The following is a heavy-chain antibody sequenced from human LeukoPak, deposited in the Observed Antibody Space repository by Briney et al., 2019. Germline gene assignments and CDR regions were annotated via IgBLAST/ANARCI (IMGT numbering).Heavy chain of an antibody. Sequence: GGSLRLSCAASGFTFSSYSMNWVRQAPGMGLEWVSSIGSSSISIYYADSVKGRFTTSRDNAKHSLYLQMNSLRPDDTAVYFCAREKAEDFDYWGQGTLVTVSS. D-gene: IGHD1-14*01. CDR1: GFTFSSYS. V-gene: IGHV3-21*01. J-gene: IGHJ4*02. CDR3: AREKAEDFDY. CDR2: IGSSSISI.